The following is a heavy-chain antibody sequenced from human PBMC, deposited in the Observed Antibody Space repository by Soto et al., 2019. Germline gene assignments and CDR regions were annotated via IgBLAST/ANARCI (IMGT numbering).Heavy chain of an antibody. V-gene: IGHV3-30*18. CDR1: GLTLSSYG. J-gene: IGHJ4*02. D-gene: IGHD3-3*01. Sequence: GSLRLSCAAAGLTLSSYGMHWVRQAPGKGLEWVAVISYDGSNKYYADSVKGRFTISRDNSKNTLYLQMNSLRAEDTAVYYCAKDPKSITIFGVVNDFDYWGQGTLVTVSS. CDR2: ISYDGSNK. CDR3: AKDPKSITIFGVVNDFDY.